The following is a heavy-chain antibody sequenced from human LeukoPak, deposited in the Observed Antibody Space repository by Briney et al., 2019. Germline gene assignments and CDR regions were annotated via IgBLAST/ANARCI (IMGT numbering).Heavy chain of an antibody. V-gene: IGHV1-46*01. J-gene: IGHJ4*02. Sequence: GASVKVSCKASGYTFTSYYMHWVRQAPGQGLEWMGIINPSGGSTSYAQKFQGRVTMTRDTSTSTVYMELSSLRSEDTAVYYCASSIRDSSSWYRGDSSGPGDYWGQGTLVTVSS. CDR3: ASSIRDSSSWYRGDSSGPGDY. D-gene: IGHD6-13*01. CDR2: INPSGGST. CDR1: GYTFTSYY.